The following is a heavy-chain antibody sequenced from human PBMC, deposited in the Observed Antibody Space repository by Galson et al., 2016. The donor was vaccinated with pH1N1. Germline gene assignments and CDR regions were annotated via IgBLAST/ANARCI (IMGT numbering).Heavy chain of an antibody. CDR3: AKLASYSTSSVASYFDS. V-gene: IGHV3-30*18. CDR2: ISYVGNNK. CDR1: GFTLSDYA. J-gene: IGHJ4*02. Sequence: SLRLSCAASGFTLSDYAMHWVRQAPGKGLEWVAIISYVGNNKYYADSVKGRFTISRDNSKNTLYLQMNSLRAEDTAVYYCAKLASYSTSSVASYFDSWGQGTLVTVSS. D-gene: IGHD6-6*01.